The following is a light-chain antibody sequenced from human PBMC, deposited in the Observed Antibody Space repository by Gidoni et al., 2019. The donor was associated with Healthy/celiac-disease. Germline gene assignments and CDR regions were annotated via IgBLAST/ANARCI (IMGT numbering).Light chain of an antibody. Sequence: QSALTQPASVSGSPGQSITISCTGTSSDVGGYNYVSWYQQPPGKAPKLMLYDVSNRPSVVSTRFSGSKSGNTASLTISGLQAEDEADYYCSSYTSSSTAYVFGTGTKVTVL. V-gene: IGLV2-14*01. J-gene: IGLJ1*01. CDR2: DVS. CDR3: SSYTSSSTAYV. CDR1: SSDVGGYNY.